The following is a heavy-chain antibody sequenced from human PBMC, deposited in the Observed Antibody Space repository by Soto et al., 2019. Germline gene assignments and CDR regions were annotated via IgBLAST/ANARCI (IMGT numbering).Heavy chain of an antibody. J-gene: IGHJ4*02. CDR3: AKDTGSVGALGYFDF. D-gene: IGHD3-3*01. CDR2: ISWNSGST. CDR1: GFIFDNYG. Sequence: PGGSLRLSCAASGFIFDNYGMHWVRQGPGKGLEWVAGISWNSGSTAYAASVGGRFTISRDNAKNALYLHMNSLTADDTALYFCAKDTGSVGALGYFDFWGRGTRVTVS. V-gene: IGHV3-9*01.